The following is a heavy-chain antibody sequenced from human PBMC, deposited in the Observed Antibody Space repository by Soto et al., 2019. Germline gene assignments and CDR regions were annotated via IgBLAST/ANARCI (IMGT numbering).Heavy chain of an antibody. CDR1: GFTFSSYA. D-gene: IGHD5-12*01. CDR3: ALGTPRGRGYSGYDETHYFDY. V-gene: IGHV3-23*01. J-gene: IGHJ4*02. Sequence: GGSLRLSCAASGFTFSSYAMSWVRQAPGKGLEWVSAISGSGGSTYYADSVKGRFTISRDNSKNTLYLQMNSLRAEDTAVYYCALGTPRGRGYSGYDETHYFDYWGQGTLVTVSS. CDR2: ISGSGGST.